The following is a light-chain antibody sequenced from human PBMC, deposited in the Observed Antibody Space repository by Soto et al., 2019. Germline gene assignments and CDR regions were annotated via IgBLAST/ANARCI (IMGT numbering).Light chain of an antibody. CDR3: QQYNNRPPTT. J-gene: IGKJ5*01. CDR1: QSVSYY. CDR2: DAS. Sequence: EIVLTQSPGTLSLSPGERATLSCRASQSVSYYLAWYQQKPGQAPRLLIYDASSRATGVTDRFSGSGSGTEFTLTISSLQSEDFAVYYCQQYNNRPPTTFGQGTRLEIK. V-gene: IGKV3D-15*01.